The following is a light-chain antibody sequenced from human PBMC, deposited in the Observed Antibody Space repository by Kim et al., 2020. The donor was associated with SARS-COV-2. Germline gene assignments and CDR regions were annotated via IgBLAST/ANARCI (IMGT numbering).Light chain of an antibody. Sequence: GDSVTTTCRASQDIANSLARYQQKPGKVPQVLIYAASTLQSGVPSRFSVSGSGTEFTLTIGSLQTEDVATYYCQKYNSAPWTFGPGTKVDIK. J-gene: IGKJ1*01. CDR3: QKYNSAPWT. CDR1: QDIANS. CDR2: AAS. V-gene: IGKV1-27*01.